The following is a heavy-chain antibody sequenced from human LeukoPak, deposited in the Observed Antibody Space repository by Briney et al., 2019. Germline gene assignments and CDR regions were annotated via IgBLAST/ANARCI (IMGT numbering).Heavy chain of an antibody. Sequence: PSETLSLTCTVSGGSISSYYWSWIRQPPGKGLEWIGYIYYSGSTNCNPSLKSRVTISVDTSKNQFSLKLSSVTAADTAVYYCARTVSVGTSYPYFDYWGQGTLVTVSS. V-gene: IGHV4-59*01. CDR2: IYYSGST. J-gene: IGHJ4*02. D-gene: IGHD2-2*01. CDR1: GGSISSYY. CDR3: ARTVSVGTSYPYFDY.